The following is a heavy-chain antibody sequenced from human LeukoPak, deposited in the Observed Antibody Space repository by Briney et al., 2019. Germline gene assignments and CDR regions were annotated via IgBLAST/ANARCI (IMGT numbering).Heavy chain of an antibody. Sequence: PGGSLRLSCAASGFTFSSYSMNWVRQAPGKGLEWVSSISSSSSYIYYADSVKGRFTISRDNAKNSLYLQMNSLRAEDTAVYYCARHRATSGSFPHAFDIWGQGTMVTVSS. CDR1: GFTFSSYS. D-gene: IGHD1-26*01. J-gene: IGHJ3*02. CDR2: ISSSSSYI. V-gene: IGHV3-21*01. CDR3: ARHRATSGSFPHAFDI.